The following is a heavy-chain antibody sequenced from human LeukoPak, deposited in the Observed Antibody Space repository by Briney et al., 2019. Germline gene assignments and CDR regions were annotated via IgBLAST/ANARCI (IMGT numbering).Heavy chain of an antibody. D-gene: IGHD4-23*01. CDR3: ARNGGNSDFDY. CDR1: GXTFSSYS. V-gene: IGHV3-21*01. Sequence: GGSLRLSCAASGXTFSSYSMNWVRQAPGKGLEWVSFISSSGTYIYYADSMKGRFTISRDNAKNSLYLQMNSLRAEDTAVFYCARNGGNSDFDYWGQGTLVTVSS. J-gene: IGHJ4*02. CDR2: ISSSGTYI.